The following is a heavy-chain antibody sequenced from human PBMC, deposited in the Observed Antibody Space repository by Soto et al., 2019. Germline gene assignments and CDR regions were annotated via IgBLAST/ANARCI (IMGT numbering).Heavy chain of an antibody. CDR2: IRRGDGST. V-gene: IGHV3-23*01. CDR1: GFTFNPYA. J-gene: IGHJ2*01. D-gene: IGHD1-26*01. CDR3: AKDRGMWYFDL. Sequence: EVELLESGGGLVQPGGSLRLSCAASGFTFNPYAMTWVRQAPGKGLEWVAAIRRGDGSTEYADSVKGRFTISRDKSKDTLYLQMNGLRVDDTAIYYCAKDRGMWYFDLWGRGTLVTISS.